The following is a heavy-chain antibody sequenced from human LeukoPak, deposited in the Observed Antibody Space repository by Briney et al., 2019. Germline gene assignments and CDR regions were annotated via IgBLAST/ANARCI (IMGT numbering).Heavy chain of an antibody. CDR2: INPNSGGT. Sequence: ASVKVSCKASGYTFTGYYMHWVRQAPGKGLEWMGRINPNSGGTNYAQKFRGRVTMTRDTSISTAYMELSRLRSDDTAVYYCAREGDVLRFLEWPFDYWGQGTLVTVSS. J-gene: IGHJ4*02. CDR1: GYTFTGYY. V-gene: IGHV1-2*06. CDR3: AREGDVLRFLEWPFDY. D-gene: IGHD3-3*01.